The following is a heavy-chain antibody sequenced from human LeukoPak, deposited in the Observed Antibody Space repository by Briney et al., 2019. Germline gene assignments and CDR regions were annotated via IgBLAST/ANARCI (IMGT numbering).Heavy chain of an antibody. CDR1: GYTFTSYA. D-gene: IGHD1-14*01. V-gene: IGHV1-3*01. CDR2: INAGNGNT. J-gene: IGHJ6*02. CDR3: ARDPTHKRMYNEIWEPESGYYYGMDV. Sequence: ASVNVSCKASGYTFTSYAMHWVRQAPGQRLEWMGWINAGNGNTKYSQKFQGRVTITRDTSASTAYMELSSLRSEDTAVYYCARDPTHKRMYNEIWEPESGYYYGMDVWGQGTTVTVSS.